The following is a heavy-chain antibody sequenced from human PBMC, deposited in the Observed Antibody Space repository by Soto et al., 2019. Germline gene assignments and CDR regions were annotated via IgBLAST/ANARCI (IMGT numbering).Heavy chain of an antibody. CDR1: GGTFSSYA. D-gene: IGHD4-17*01. J-gene: IGHJ4*02. Sequence: SVKVSCKASGGTFSSYAISWVRQAPGQGLEWMGGIIPIFGTANYAQKFQGRVTVTADESTSTAYMELSSLRSEDTAVYYCAKDDVYGDYKTSNIFDYWGQGTLVTVSS. CDR3: AKDDVYGDYKTSNIFDY. CDR2: IIPIFGTA. V-gene: IGHV1-69*13.